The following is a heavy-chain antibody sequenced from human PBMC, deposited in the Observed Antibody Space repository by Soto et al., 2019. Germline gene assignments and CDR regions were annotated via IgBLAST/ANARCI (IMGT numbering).Heavy chain of an antibody. J-gene: IGHJ4*02. V-gene: IGHV3-33*01. CDR1: SFSVSSYG. D-gene: IGHD2-2*01. Sequence: PWGSIRLACASCSFSVSSYGIAWLRKTQGKGLEWVAVIWYDGSNKYYADSVKGRFTISRDNSKNTLYLQMNSLRAEDTAVYYCHVSPRPQRQSIVVVPAVLEYWGQGTLVTGSS. CDR3: HVSPRPQRQSIVVVPAVLEY. CDR2: IWYDGSNK.